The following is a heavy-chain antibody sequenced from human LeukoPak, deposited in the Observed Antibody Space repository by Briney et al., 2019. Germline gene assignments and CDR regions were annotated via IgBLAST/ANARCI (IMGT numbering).Heavy chain of an antibody. V-gene: IGHV3-33*01. CDR2: IWYDGSNK. J-gene: IGHJ6*02. CDR1: GFTFSSYG. CDR3: ARDYGDMLDYYYGMDV. Sequence: GGSLRLSCAASGFTFSSYGMHWVRQAPGKGLEWVAVIWYDGSNKYYADSVKGRFTISRDNSKNTLYPQMNSLRAEDTAVYYCARDYGDMLDYYYGMDVWGQGTTVTVSS. D-gene: IGHD4-17*01.